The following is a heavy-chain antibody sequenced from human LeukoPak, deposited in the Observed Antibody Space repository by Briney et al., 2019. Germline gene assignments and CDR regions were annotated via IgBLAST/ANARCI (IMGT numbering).Heavy chain of an antibody. CDR1: GGTFSSYA. D-gene: IGHD3-22*01. J-gene: IGHJ4*02. V-gene: IGHV1-69*13. CDR2: IIPIFGTA. Sequence: SVKVSCKASGGTFSSYAISWVRQAPGQGLEWMGGIIPIFGTANYAQKFQGRVTITADESTSTAYMELSSLRSEDTAVYYCAREKGDYYDSSGWYYFDYWGQGTLVTVSS. CDR3: AREKGDYYDSSGWYYFDY.